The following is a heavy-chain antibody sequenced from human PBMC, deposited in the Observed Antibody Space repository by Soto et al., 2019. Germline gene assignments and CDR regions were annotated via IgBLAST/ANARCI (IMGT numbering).Heavy chain of an antibody. V-gene: IGHV4-30-4*01. CDR2: VSYSGGT. Sequence: QVQLQESGPGLVKPSQPLSLTCTVSGGSISSGDYYWSWIRQPPGKGLEWIGSVSYSGGTDYNPSHNSRIALFVDTAMNQLSLRMNSVTDADTAVYYCARARSVDYIPDWGQGTLVTGSS. CDR3: ARARSVDYIPD. CDR1: GGSISSGDYY. D-gene: IGHD4-4*01. J-gene: IGHJ4*02.